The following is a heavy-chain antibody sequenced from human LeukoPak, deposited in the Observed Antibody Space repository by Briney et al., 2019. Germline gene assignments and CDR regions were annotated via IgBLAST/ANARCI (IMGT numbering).Heavy chain of an antibody. CDR3: ARQPSYCTNGVCLGY. Sequence: ASVKVSCKASGGTFSSYAISWVRQAPGQGLEWMGGIIPIFGTANYAQKFQGRVTITADESTSTAYMELSSLRSEDTAVYYCARQPSYCTNGVCLGYWGQGTLVTVSS. CDR1: GGTFSSYA. V-gene: IGHV1-69*13. D-gene: IGHD2-8*01. J-gene: IGHJ4*02. CDR2: IIPIFGTA.